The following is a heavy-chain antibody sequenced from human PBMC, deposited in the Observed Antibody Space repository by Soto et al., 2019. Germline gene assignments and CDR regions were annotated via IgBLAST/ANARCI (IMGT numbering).Heavy chain of an antibody. J-gene: IGHJ6*02. V-gene: IGHV4-39*01. CDR1: GGSISSSSYY. D-gene: IGHD3-16*01. CDR3: ARGLPLRTYYYYGMDV. CDR2: IYYSGST. Sequence: NPSETLSLTCTVSGGSISSSSYYWGWIRQPPGKGLEWIGSIYYSGSTYYNPSLKSRATISVDTSKNQFSLKLSSVTAADTAVYYCARGLPLRTYYYYGMDVWGQGTTVTVSS.